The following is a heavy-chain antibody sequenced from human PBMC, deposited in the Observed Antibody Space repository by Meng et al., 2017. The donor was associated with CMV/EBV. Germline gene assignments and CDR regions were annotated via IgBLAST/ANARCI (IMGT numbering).Heavy chain of an antibody. CDR3: TTGIVVPAAITYYYYGMDV. J-gene: IGHJ6*02. Sequence: GESLKISCAASGFTFSNAWMSWVRQAPGKGLEWVGRIKSKTDGGTTDYAAPVKGRFTISRDDSKNTLYLQMNSLKTEDTAVYYCTTGIVVPAAITYYYYGMDVWGQGTTVTVSS. CDR2: IKSKTDGGTT. CDR1: GFTFSNAW. D-gene: IGHD2-2*01. V-gene: IGHV3-15*01.